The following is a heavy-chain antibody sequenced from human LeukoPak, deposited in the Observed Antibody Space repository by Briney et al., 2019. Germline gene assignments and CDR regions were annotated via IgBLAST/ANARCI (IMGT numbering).Heavy chain of an antibody. CDR2: IFPIFGTA. CDR1: GGTFSSYA. J-gene: IGHJ1*01. Sequence: SVKVSCKASGGTFSSYAISWVRQAPGQGLEWMGGIFPIFGTANYAQKFQGRVTITTDESTSTAYMELSSLRSEDTAVYYCARGGYYYDSSGYYYEYFQHWGQGTLVTVSS. D-gene: IGHD3-22*01. V-gene: IGHV1-69*05. CDR3: ARGGYYYDSSGYYYEYFQH.